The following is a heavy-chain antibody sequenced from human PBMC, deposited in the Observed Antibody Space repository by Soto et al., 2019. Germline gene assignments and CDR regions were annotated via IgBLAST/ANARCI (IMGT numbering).Heavy chain of an antibody. CDR1: GFTFSSYW. D-gene: IGHD2-8*02. Sequence: GGSLRLSCAASGFTFSSYWMSWVRQAPGKGLEWVANIKQDGSEKYYVDSVKGRFTISRDNAKNSLYLQMNSLRAEDTAVYYCAGGRGYCTGGICYSDYYSGMGVWGHGTTVTVSS. CDR2: IKQDGSEK. CDR3: AGGRGYCTGGICYSDYYSGMGV. J-gene: IGHJ6*02. V-gene: IGHV3-7*01.